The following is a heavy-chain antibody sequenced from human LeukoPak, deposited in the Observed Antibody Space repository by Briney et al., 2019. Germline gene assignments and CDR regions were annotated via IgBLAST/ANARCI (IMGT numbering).Heavy chain of an antibody. CDR3: ARAGAGLRYFDWLGDY. Sequence: GASVKVSCKASGYTFTGYYIHWVRQAPGQGLELMGGINPNSGDTNYAQKFQGRVTMTRDTSISTAYMELSRLRSDDTAVYYCARAGAGLRYFDWLGDYWGQGTLVTVSS. V-gene: IGHV1-2*02. J-gene: IGHJ4*02. CDR2: INPNSGDT. D-gene: IGHD3-9*01. CDR1: GYTFTGYY.